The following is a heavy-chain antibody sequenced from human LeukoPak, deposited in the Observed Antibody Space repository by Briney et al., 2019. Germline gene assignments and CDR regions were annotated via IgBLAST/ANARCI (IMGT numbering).Heavy chain of an antibody. V-gene: IGHV1-2*02. CDR3: ARAPYSSSYDPPFDY. CDR1: GYTFTGYY. CDR2: INPNSGGT. D-gene: IGHD6-6*01. J-gene: IGHJ4*02. Sequence: ASVKVSCKASGYTFTGYYMHWVRQAPGQGLEWMGWINPNSGGTNYAQKFQGRVTMTRDTSISTAYMELSRLRSDDTAVYYCARAPYSSSYDPPFDYWGQGTLVTVSS.